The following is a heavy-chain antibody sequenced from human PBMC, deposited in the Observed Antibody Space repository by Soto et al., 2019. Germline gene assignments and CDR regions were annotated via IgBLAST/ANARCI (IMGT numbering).Heavy chain of an antibody. V-gene: IGHV4-59*01. J-gene: IGHJ5*02. CDR3: ARALLGYCSGGSCPEGMNWFDP. Sequence: QVQLQESGPGLVKPSETLSLTCTVSGGSISSYYWSWIRQPPGKGLEWIGYIYYSGSTNYNPSLKSRVTISVDTSKNQFSLKLSSVTAADTAVYDGARALLGYCSGGSCPEGMNWFDPWGQGTLVTVSS. D-gene: IGHD2-15*01. CDR2: IYYSGST. CDR1: GGSISSYY.